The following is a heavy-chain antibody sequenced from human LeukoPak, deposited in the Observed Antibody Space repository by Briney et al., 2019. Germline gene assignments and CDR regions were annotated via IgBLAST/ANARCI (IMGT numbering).Heavy chain of an antibody. CDR1: GFTFSSYW. V-gene: IGHV3-74*01. Sequence: GGSLRLSCAASGFTFSSYWMHWVRQAPGKGLVWASRINSDGSSTSYADSVKGRFTISRDNAKNTLYLQMNSLRAEDTAVYYCARDYYDSSGYFDGLNYWGQGTLVTVSS. D-gene: IGHD3-22*01. J-gene: IGHJ4*02. CDR2: INSDGSST. CDR3: ARDYYDSSGYFDGLNY.